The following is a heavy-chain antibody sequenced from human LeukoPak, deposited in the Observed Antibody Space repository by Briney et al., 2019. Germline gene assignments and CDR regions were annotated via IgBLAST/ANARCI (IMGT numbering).Heavy chain of an antibody. J-gene: IGHJ3*02. CDR1: EYSFTSYW. CDR2: IYPGDSDT. CDR3: ARQKSVEMATMGAFDI. D-gene: IGHD5-24*01. Sequence: GESLKISCKGSEYSFTSYWIGWVRQMPGKGLEWMGIIYPGDSDTRYSPSFQGQVTISADKSISTAYLQWSSLKASGTAMYYCARQKSVEMATMGAFDIWGQGTMVTVSS. V-gene: IGHV5-51*01.